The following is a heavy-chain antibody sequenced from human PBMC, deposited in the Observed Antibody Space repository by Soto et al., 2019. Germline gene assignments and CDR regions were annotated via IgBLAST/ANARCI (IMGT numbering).Heavy chain of an antibody. V-gene: IGHV3-33*01. J-gene: IGHJ4*02. CDR3: ARGAYYTND. CDR1: GFTFINYG. CDR2: IWYDGSYK. D-gene: IGHD3-3*01. Sequence: GGSMRLSCAASGFTFINYGVHWVRQAPGKGLEWVAVIWYDGSYKYYADSVKGRFNISRDNSKNTLYLQMNSLRAEDTAVYYCARGAYYTNDWGQGTLVTVSS.